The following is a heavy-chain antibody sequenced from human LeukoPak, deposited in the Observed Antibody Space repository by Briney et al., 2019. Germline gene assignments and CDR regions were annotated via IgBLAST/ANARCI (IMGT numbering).Heavy chain of an antibody. CDR2: ILPLLGTT. J-gene: IGHJ5*01. V-gene: IGHV1-69*13. Sequence: SVKVFCKSSGHTFTRYGISWAPQAPGQGLEWMGEILPLLGTTIYAQKFQGRVTITADESTNTAYMELSSLRSEDTAVYYCARDHRRRYCSSTRCYLGWFDSWGQGTLVTVSS. D-gene: IGHD2-2*01. CDR1: GHTFTRYG. CDR3: ARDHRRRYCSSTRCYLGWFDS.